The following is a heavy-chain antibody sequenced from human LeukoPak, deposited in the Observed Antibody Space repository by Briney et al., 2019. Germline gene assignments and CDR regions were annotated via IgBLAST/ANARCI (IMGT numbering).Heavy chain of an antibody. V-gene: IGHV1-3*01. Sequence: ASVKVSCKASGYTFTSYAMHWVRQAPGQRLEWMGWINAGNGNTKYSQKFQGRVTITRDTSASTAYMELSSLRSEDTAVYYCARGGDSSGYLRFDYWGQGTLVTVSS. J-gene: IGHJ4*02. CDR1: GYTFTSYA. CDR3: ARGGDSSGYLRFDY. D-gene: IGHD3-22*01. CDR2: INAGNGNT.